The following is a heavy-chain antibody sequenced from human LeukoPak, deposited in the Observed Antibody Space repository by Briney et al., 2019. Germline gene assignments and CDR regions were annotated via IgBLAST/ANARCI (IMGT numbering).Heavy chain of an antibody. V-gene: IGHV1-69*06. J-gene: IGHJ3*02. CDR3: ARGYSGYVNDAFDI. CDR2: IIPIFGTA. Sequence: GASVKVSCKASGGTFSSYAISWVRQAPGQGLEWMGGIIPIFGTANYAQKFQGRVTITADKSTSTAYMELSSLRSEDTAVYYCARGYSGYVNDAFDIWGQGTMVTVSS. CDR1: GGTFSSYA. D-gene: IGHD5-12*01.